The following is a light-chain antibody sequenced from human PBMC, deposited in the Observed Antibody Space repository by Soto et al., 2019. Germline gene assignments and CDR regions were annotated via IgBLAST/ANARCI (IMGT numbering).Light chain of an antibody. J-gene: IGKJ1*01. CDR2: EAS. V-gene: IGKV3-15*01. CDR3: HQYNDGPGGT. CDR1: QSVSTN. Sequence: EIVMTQSPATLSVSPGERATFSCRASQSVSTNLAWYQHKLGQAPRLLIYEASTRAADIPVRFSGSGSGRQFTLTISSLQSEDFAVYYCHQYNDGPGGTFGQGTKVDIK.